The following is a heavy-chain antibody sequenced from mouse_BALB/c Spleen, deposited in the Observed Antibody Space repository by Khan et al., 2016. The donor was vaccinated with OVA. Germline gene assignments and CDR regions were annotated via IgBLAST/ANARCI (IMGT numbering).Heavy chain of an antibody. CDR3: AKGVWSYYYTLDY. CDR2: IWGGGST. V-gene: IGHV2-6-5*01. CDR1: GFSLSDYG. J-gene: IGHJ4*01. Sequence: VQLVESGPGLVAPSQNLSITCTVSGFSLSDYGVSWIRPPPGKGLEWLGVIWGGGSTYYNSALKSRLSISKDNSKSQVFLKMSSLQSDDTAMFDCAKGVWSYYYTLDYWGQGTSVTVSS.